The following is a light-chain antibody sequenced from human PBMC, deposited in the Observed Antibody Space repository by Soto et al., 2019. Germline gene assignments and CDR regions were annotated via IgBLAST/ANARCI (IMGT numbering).Light chain of an antibody. CDR1: QSISGT. J-gene: IGKJ1*01. V-gene: IGKV3-15*01. Sequence: DIVLTQSPGTLSLSPGERATLSCRASQSISGTLAWYQQKPGQAPRLLIYGASTRATSFPARFSGSGSGTDFTLTISSPQSEDFAVYYCQQYNNWPWTFGQGTKVDIK. CDR3: QQYNNWPWT. CDR2: GAS.